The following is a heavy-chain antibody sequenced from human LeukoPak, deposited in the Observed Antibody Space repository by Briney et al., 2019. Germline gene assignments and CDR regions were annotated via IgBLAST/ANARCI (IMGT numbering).Heavy chain of an antibody. CDR3: AKDGRITMVRGVIIAHNYYYYYMDV. CDR2: ISYDGSNK. CDR1: GFTFSSYA. Sequence: GGSLRLSCAASGFTFSSYAMHWVRQAPGKGLEWVAVISYDGSNKYCADSVKGRFTISRDNSKNTLYLQMNSLRAEDTAVYYCAKDGRITMVRGVIIAHNYYYYYMDVWGKGTTVTISS. D-gene: IGHD3-10*01. V-gene: IGHV3-30*04. J-gene: IGHJ6*03.